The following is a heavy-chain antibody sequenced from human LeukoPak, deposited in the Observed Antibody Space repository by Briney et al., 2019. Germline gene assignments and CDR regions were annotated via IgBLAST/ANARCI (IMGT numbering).Heavy chain of an antibody. CDR2: INAGSGNT. V-gene: IGHV1-3*01. CDR3: ARKWAPITIFGVVNNWFDP. J-gene: IGHJ5*02. Sequence: ASVKVSCKASGYTFTSHAMHWVRQAPGQRLEWMGWINAGSGNTKYSQKFQGRVTITRDTSASTAYMELSSLRSEDTAVNYCARKWAPITIFGVVNNWFDPWGQGTLVTVSS. CDR1: GYTFTSHA. D-gene: IGHD3-3*01.